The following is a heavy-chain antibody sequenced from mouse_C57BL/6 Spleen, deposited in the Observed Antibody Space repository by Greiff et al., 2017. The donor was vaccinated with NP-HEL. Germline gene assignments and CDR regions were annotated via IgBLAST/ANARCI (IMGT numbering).Heavy chain of an antibody. V-gene: IGHV7-3*01. Sequence: EVHLVESGGGLVQPGGSLSLSCAASGFTFTDYYMSWVRQPPGKALEWLGFIRNKANGYTTEYSASVKGRFTISRDNSQSILYLQMNALRAEDSATYYCARLPSYYYGSSYLDYWGQGTTLTVSS. CDR3: ARLPSYYYGSSYLDY. CDR1: GFTFTDYY. CDR2: IRNKANGYTT. D-gene: IGHD1-1*01. J-gene: IGHJ2*01.